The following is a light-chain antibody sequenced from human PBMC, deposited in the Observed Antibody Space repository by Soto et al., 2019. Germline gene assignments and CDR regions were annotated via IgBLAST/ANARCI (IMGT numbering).Light chain of an antibody. CDR1: HDINIY. Sequence: DVQMTQSPSSLSASVGDGVTITCRAGHDINIYLAWYQQKPGKVPELLIDAASILQTGVPSRFRGSGSGTDFTLTISSLQPEDVATYYCQKYDRAPLAFGGGTKVEIK. V-gene: IGKV1-27*01. CDR2: AAS. J-gene: IGKJ4*01. CDR3: QKYDRAPLA.